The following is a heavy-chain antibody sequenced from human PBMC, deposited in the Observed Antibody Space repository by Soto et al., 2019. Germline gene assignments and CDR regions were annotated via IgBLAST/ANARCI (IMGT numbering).Heavy chain of an antibody. D-gene: IGHD6-6*01. CDR2: IYPGDSDT. CDR3: AREGSSSGYYYYDMDV. Sequence: GESLKISCKGSGYSFTSYWIGWVRQMPGKGLEWMGIIYPGDSDTRYSPSFQGQVTISADKSISTAYLQWSSLKASDTAMYYCAREGSSSGYYYYDMDVWGQGTTVTVSS. J-gene: IGHJ6*02. CDR1: GYSFTSYW. V-gene: IGHV5-51*01.